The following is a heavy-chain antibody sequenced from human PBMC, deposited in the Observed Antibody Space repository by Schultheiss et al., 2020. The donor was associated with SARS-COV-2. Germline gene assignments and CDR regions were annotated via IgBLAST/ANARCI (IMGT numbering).Heavy chain of an antibody. CDR2: INHSGST. CDR1: GGSFSGYY. CDR3: ARLSAYGMDV. J-gene: IGHJ6*02. D-gene: IGHD3-3*01. Sequence: SETLSLTCAVYGGSFSGYYWSWIRQPPGKGLEWIGEINHSGSTNYNPSLKSRVTISVDTSKNQFSLKLSSVTAADTAVYYCARLSAYGMDVWGQGTTVTVS. V-gene: IGHV4-34*01.